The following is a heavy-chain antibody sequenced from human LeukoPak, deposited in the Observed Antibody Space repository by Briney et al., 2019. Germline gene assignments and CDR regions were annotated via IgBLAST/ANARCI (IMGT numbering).Heavy chain of an antibody. CDR3: ARTVGYYYDSSGYYYYYYYMDV. CDR1: GGSISSYY. D-gene: IGHD3-22*01. CDR2: IYYSGST. J-gene: IGHJ6*03. V-gene: IGHV4-59*01. Sequence: PSETLSLTCTVSGGSISSYYWSWIRQPPGKGLEWIGYIYYSGSTNYNPSLKSRVTISVDTSKNQFSLKLSSVTAEDTAVYYCARTVGYYYDSSGYYYYYYYMDVWGKGTTVTVSS.